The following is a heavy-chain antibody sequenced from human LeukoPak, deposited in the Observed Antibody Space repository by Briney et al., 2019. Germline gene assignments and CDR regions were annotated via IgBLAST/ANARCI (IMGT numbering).Heavy chain of an antibody. CDR1: GFTFSTYS. D-gene: IGHD5-18*01. J-gene: IGHJ4*02. V-gene: IGHV3-21*01. CDR2: ISSGSSDI. Sequence: GSLRLSCAASGFTFSTYSMTWVRQAPGKGLEWVLSISSGSSDISYADSVKGRFTISRDNAKYSLYLQVDSLRAEDTAVYYCARLTGVVNAFDYWGQGTLVTVSS. CDR3: ARLTGVVNAFDY.